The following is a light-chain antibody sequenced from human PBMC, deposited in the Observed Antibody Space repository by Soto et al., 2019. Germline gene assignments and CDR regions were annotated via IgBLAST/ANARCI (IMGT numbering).Light chain of an antibody. V-gene: IGLV1-44*01. CDR3: AAWDDSLNGPV. CDR1: SSNIGSNT. J-gene: IGLJ2*01. CDR2: SNN. Sequence: QSVLTQPPSASGTPGQRVTISCSGSSSNIGSNTVNWYQQLPGTAPKLLIYSNNQRPSGVPDRFSASKSGASAALAISGLQSGDEADYYCAAWDDSLNGPVFGGGTKLTVL.